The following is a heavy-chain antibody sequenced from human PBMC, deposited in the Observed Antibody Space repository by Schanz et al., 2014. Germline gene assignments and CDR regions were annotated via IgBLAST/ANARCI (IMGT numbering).Heavy chain of an antibody. D-gene: IGHD3-10*01. CDR3: AKYRGYYRVSGSYRELEY. Sequence: DVHLLESGGGLVQPGGSLRLSCAASEFTFSTDAMSWVRQAPGKGLEWVSFVHPGGSTYYPDSVKGRFTISRDNAKNTLYLQMNSLRPEDTAVYYCAKYRGYYRVSGSYRELEYWGQGTLVTVAS. V-gene: IGHV3-23*03. J-gene: IGHJ4*02. CDR2: FVHPGGST. CDR1: EFTFSTDA.